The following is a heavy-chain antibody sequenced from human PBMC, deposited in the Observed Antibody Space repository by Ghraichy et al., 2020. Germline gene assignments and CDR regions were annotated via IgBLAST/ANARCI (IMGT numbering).Heavy chain of an antibody. J-gene: IGHJ4*02. CDR2: IYPGDSDT. V-gene: IGHV5-51*01. CDR1: GYSFTSYW. D-gene: IGHD5-18*01. Sequence: GESLNISCKGSGYSFTSYWIGWVRQMPGKGLEWMGIIYPGDSDTRYSPSFQGQVTISADKSISTAYLQWSSLKASDTAMYYCARQIDPNSYGYLGGYSGSEYYFDYWGQGTLVTVSS. CDR3: ARQIDPNSYGYLGGYSGSEYYFDY.